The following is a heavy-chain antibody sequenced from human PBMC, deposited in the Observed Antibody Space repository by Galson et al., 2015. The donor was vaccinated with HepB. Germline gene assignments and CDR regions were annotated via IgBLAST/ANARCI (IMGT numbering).Heavy chain of an antibody. CDR2: ISSSSSYI. CDR3: ARDHEAYSSSWSEGNYYYGMDV. J-gene: IGHJ6*02. Sequence: SLRLSCAASGFTFSSYSMNWVRQAPGKGLEWVSSISSSSSYIYYADSVKGRFTISRDNAKNSLYLQMNSLRAEDTAVYYCARDHEAYSSSWSEGNYYYGMDVWGQGTTVTVSS. D-gene: IGHD6-13*01. V-gene: IGHV3-21*01. CDR1: GFTFSSYS.